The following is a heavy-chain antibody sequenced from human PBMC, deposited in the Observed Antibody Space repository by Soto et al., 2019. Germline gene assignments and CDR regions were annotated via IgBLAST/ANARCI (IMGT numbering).Heavy chain of an antibody. CDR1: GYTFSSYA. CDR3: ARGTGGNWAAFDI. V-gene: IGHV1-18*01. CDR2: ISAYNDNT. J-gene: IGHJ3*02. D-gene: IGHD2-15*01. Sequence: ASVKVSCKPSGYTFSSYAISWVRQAPGQGLEWKGWISAYNDNTNYVQKLQGRVTMTTDTSTSTAYMELRSLRSDDTAAYYCARGTGGNWAAFDIWGQGTMVTVSS.